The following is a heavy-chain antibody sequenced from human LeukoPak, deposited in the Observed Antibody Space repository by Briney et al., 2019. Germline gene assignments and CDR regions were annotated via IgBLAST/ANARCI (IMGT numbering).Heavy chain of an antibody. Sequence: ASVKVSCNASEYTFTGYYVHWVRQAPGQGLEWMGWINPKSGGTNYVQRFQGRVTMTRDTSISTAYMELSRLRSDDTAVYYCARLTVWFGEQGIDYWGQGTLVTVSS. CDR2: INPKSGGT. CDR3: ARLTVWFGEQGIDY. CDR1: EYTFTGYY. J-gene: IGHJ4*02. D-gene: IGHD3-10*01. V-gene: IGHV1-2*02.